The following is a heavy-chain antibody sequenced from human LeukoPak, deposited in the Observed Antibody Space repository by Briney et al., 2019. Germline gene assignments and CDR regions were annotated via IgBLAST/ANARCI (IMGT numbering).Heavy chain of an antibody. J-gene: IGHJ4*02. V-gene: IGHV1-18*01. CDR2: ISSNSGNT. CDR3: ARSIAVAGLFDY. D-gene: IGHD6-19*01. CDR1: GYTFTSDG. Sequence: GASVKFSCTASGYTFTSDGISWVRQAPGQGLEWMGWISSNSGNTNYAQKLQGGVTMTTDTSTSTLYMELSSLRSEDTAVYYCARSIAVAGLFDYWGQGTLVTVSS.